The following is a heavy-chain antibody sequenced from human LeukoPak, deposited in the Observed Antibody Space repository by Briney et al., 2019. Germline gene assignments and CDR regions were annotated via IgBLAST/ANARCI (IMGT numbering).Heavy chain of an antibody. CDR1: GFTFSSYA. Sequence: GGSLRLSCAASGFTFSSYAMSWVRQAPGKGLEWVSAISGSGGSTYYADSVKGRFTISRDNSKNTLYLQMNSLRAEDTAVYYCAKVPRFCSGGSCQTQYFAYWGQGTLVTVSS. V-gene: IGHV3-23*01. CDR3: AKVPRFCSGGSCQTQYFAY. J-gene: IGHJ4*02. D-gene: IGHD2-15*01. CDR2: ISGSGGST.